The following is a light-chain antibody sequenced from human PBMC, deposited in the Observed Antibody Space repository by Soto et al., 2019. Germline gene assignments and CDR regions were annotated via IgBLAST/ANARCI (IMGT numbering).Light chain of an antibody. CDR2: GAS. CDR1: QSVSSSY. CDR3: QQYGNSPWT. V-gene: IGKV3-20*01. Sequence: EIVLTQSPGTLSLSPGERATLSCRASQSVSSSYLVWYQQKPGQAPTLLIYGASTRATGIPDRFSGSGSGTDFTLTISRLEPEDFAVYYCQQYGNSPWTFGQGTKVEI. J-gene: IGKJ1*01.